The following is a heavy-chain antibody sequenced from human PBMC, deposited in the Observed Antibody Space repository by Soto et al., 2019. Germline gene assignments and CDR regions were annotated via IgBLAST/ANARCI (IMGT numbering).Heavy chain of an antibody. J-gene: IGHJ4*02. D-gene: IGHD3-22*01. Sequence: GGSLRLSCAASGFTFSSYAMSWVRQAPGKGLEWVSAISGSGGSTYYADSVKGRFTISRDNSKNTLYLQMNSLRAEDTAVYYCAKDPYDSSGYYYDYWGQGTLVTVSS. CDR1: GFTFSSYA. CDR2: ISGSGGST. V-gene: IGHV3-23*01. CDR3: AKDPYDSSGYYYDY.